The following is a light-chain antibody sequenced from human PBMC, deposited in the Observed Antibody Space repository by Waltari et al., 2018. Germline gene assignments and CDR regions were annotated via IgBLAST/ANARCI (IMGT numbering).Light chain of an antibody. V-gene: IGLV2-11*01. J-gene: IGLJ2*01. CDR3: CSYAGADTSVI. CDR2: DVN. Sequence: SALTQPRSVSGSPGPSVTISCTGTSSDVGGYDFVSWYQQYPGKAPKLIIYDVNKRPPGVPDRFSGSKSGNTASLTISGLLNEDEADYYCCSYAGADTSVIFGGGTTLTVL. CDR1: SSDVGGYDF.